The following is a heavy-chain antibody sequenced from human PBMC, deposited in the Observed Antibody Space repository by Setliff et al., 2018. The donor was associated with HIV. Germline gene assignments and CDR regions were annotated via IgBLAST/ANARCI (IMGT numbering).Heavy chain of an antibody. Sequence: SETLSLTCTVTGGSISSGGVYWNWIRQPPGKGLEWIAYIYISGTTNYNPSRKSRVTITVDTSKNQFSLKLSSVTSADTAVYYCARDGRISAAGTFDYWGQGTLVTVSS. CDR3: ARDGRISAAGTFDY. CDR2: IYISGTT. CDR1: GGSISSGGVY. V-gene: IGHV4-61*08. D-gene: IGHD6-13*01. J-gene: IGHJ4*02.